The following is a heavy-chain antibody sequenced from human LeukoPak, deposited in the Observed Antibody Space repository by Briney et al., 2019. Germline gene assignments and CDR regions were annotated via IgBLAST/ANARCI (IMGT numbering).Heavy chain of an antibody. J-gene: IGHJ4*02. CDR2: INGGSGNT. V-gene: IGHV1-3*03. D-gene: IGHD2-2*01. Sequence: ASVKVSCKASGYTFIDYTMHWLRQAPGQRLDWMGWINGGSGNTKYSPEFQGRVTITRDTSTSTAYMELSSLRSEDTAVYYCAGGYCSSTSCSEPMGFDYWGQGTLVTVSS. CDR1: GYTFIDYT. CDR3: AGGYCSSTSCSEPMGFDY.